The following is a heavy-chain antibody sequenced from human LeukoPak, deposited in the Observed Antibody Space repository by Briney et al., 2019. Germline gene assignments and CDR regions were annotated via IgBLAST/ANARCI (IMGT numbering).Heavy chain of an antibody. J-gene: IGHJ3*02. CDR1: GYTFSSYD. CDR2: MNPNSGNT. CDR3: VVGARLDAFDI. V-gene: IGHV1-8*01. D-gene: IGHD1-26*01. Sequence: GASVKVSCKASGYTFSSYDINWVRQATGQGLEWMGWMNPNSGNTGYAQKFQGRVTMTRSTSLSTAYMELSSLRSEDTAVYYCVVGARLDAFDIWGQGTMVTVSS.